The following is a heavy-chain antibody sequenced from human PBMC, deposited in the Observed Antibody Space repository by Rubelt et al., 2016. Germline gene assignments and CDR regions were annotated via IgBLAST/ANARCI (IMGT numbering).Heavy chain of an antibody. V-gene: IGHV3-23*01. Sequence: GSGGGLVQPGGSLRLSCAASGFTFSSYGMNWVRQAPGKGLEWVSTAGGRGGGAYYADSVKGRFTISRDNSKSTLFLQMNSLRAEDTAVYYCAKDSQWLKPGDSSGWYGPFDFWGQGTLVTVSS. J-gene: IGHJ4*02. CDR3: AKDSQWLKPGDSSGWYGPFDF. CDR2: AGGRGGGA. D-gene: IGHD6-19*01. CDR1: GFTFSSYG.